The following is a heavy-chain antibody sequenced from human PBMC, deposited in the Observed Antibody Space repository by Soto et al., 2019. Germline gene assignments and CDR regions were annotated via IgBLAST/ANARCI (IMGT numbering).Heavy chain of an antibody. CDR3: ARRENFDY. Sequence: SETLSLTCTVSGGSISSYYWSWIRQPPGKGLEWIGYIYYSGSTNYNPSLKSRVTISVDTSNNQFALKLSSVTAADTAVYYCARRENFDYWGQGTLVTGSS. CDR2: IYYSGST. J-gene: IGHJ4*02. V-gene: IGHV4-59*08. CDR1: GGSISSYY.